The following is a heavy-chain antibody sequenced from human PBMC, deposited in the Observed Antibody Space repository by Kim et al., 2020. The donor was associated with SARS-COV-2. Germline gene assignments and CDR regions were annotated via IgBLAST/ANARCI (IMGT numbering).Heavy chain of an antibody. D-gene: IGHD3-22*01. Sequence: NYSPSFQGHVTISADKSIGTAYLQWSSLKASDTAMYYCAGQTTGDNYYDPWGQGTLVTVSS. V-gene: IGHV5-10-1*01. CDR3: AGQTTGDNYYDP. J-gene: IGHJ5*02.